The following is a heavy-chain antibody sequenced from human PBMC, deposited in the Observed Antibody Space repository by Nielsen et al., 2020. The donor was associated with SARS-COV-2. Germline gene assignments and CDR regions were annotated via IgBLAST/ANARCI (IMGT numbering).Heavy chain of an antibody. V-gene: IGHV3-13*01. CDR1: GFTFSSYD. J-gene: IGHJ3*02. CDR2: IGTAGDT. CDR3: AKDRWELQMGAFDI. Sequence: GESLKISCAASGFTFSSYDMHWVRQATGKGLEWVSAIGTAGDTYYPGSVKGRFTISRENAKNSLYLQMNSLRAGDTAVYYCAKDRWELQMGAFDIWGQGTMVTVSS. D-gene: IGHD1-26*01.